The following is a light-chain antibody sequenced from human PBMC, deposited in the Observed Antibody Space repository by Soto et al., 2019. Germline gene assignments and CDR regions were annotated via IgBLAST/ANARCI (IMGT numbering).Light chain of an antibody. V-gene: IGLV4-69*01. CDR1: SGHSSYA. Sequence: QSVLTQSPSASASLGASVKLTCTLSSGHSSYAIAWHQQQPEQGPRYLMKIDIDGSHTKGDAIPDRFSGSSSGAERYLTISSLQSEDEADYYCQPWGTGIHVVFGGGTKVTVL. CDR2: IDIDGSH. CDR3: QPWGTGIHVV. J-gene: IGLJ2*01.